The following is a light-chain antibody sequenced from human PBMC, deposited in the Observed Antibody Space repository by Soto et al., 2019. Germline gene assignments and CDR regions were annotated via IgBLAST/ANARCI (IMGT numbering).Light chain of an antibody. V-gene: IGKV1-9*01. CDR2: GAS. J-gene: IGKJ3*01. CDR1: QGISTY. CDR3: QQLNSFPPLLT. Sequence: DIQLTQSPSFLSASVGDRVTITCRASQGISTYLAWYQQRPGEPPELLIYGASTLRSGVASRFSGSGSGTEFTLTISSLQPEDFATYFCQQLNSFPPLLTFGPGTTEDIK.